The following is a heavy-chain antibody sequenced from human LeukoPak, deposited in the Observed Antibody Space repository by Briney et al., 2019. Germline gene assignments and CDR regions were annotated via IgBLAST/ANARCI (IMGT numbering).Heavy chain of an antibody. Sequence: SAKVSCKASGDSFKSYVINWVRQAPGQGLEWMGGILPIFGSAIYAQHFRGRLTITAAESTNTAYMELHRLRSDDTALYYCARAEDQGRYFDWLPGFDPWGQGTLVTVSS. D-gene: IGHD3-9*01. CDR1: GDSFKSYV. V-gene: IGHV1-69*13. J-gene: IGHJ5*02. CDR3: ARAEDQGRYFDWLPGFDP. CDR2: ILPIFGSA.